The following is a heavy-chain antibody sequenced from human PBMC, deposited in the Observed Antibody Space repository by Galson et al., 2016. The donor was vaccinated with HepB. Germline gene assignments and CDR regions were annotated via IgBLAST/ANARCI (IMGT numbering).Heavy chain of an antibody. J-gene: IGHJ4*02. D-gene: IGHD5-18*01. CDR3: AKDLDTYRVSWAFDY. V-gene: IGHV3-30*18. CDR2: ISYDGSNK. CDR1: GFTFSSYG. Sequence: SLRLSCAASGFTFSSYGMHWVRQAPGKGLEWVAVISYDGSNKYYADSVKGRFTISRDNSKNTLYLQMNSLRAEDTAVYYCAKDLDTYRVSWAFDYWGQGTLVTVSS.